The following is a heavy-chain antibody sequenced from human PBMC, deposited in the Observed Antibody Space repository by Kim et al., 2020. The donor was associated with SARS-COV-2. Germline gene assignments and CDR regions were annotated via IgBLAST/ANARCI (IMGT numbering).Heavy chain of an antibody. D-gene: IGHD6-13*01. CDR2: STI. J-gene: IGHJ6*02. Sequence: STIYYADSVKGRFTISRDNAKNSLYLQMNSLRDQDTAVYYCARGAGDMDVWGQGTTVTVSS. CDR3: ARGAGDMDV. V-gene: IGHV3-48*02.